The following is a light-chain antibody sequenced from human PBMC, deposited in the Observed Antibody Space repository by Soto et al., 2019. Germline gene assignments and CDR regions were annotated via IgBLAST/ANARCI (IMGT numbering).Light chain of an antibody. V-gene: IGKV3-11*01. J-gene: IGKJ4*01. CDR3: QHYNNRPLT. CDR1: QSVSSY. Sequence: EIVLTQSPATLSLSPGERATLSCRASQSVSSYLAWYQQKPGQAPRLLIYDASNRATGIPARFSGSGSGTDFTLTISSLEPEDFAVYYCQHYNNRPLTFGGGTKVDIK. CDR2: DAS.